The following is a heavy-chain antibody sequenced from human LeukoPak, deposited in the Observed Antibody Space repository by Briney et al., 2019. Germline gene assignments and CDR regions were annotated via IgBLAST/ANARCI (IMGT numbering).Heavy chain of an antibody. CDR1: GFTFSSYG. CDR3: AVIAAAGNYYYYGMDV. V-gene: IGHV3-30*03. D-gene: IGHD6-13*01. Sequence: PGGSLRLPCAASGFTFSSYGMHWVRQAPGKGLEWVAVISYDGSNKYYADSVKGRFTIPRDNSKNTLYLQMNSLRAEDTAVYCCAVIAAAGNYYYYGMDVWGQGTTVTVSS. CDR2: ISYDGSNK. J-gene: IGHJ6*02.